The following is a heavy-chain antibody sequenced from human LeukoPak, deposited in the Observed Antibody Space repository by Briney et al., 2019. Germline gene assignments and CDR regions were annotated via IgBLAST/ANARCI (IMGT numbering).Heavy chain of an antibody. CDR1: GFTFSRYA. V-gene: IGHV3-23*01. CDR3: ARAPISSGSNYFDY. CDR2: IGVSDGST. J-gene: IGHJ4*02. Sequence: GGSLRLSCAASGFTFSRYAMSWVRQAPGKGLEWVSGIGVSDGSTYYADSVKGRFTISRDNAKNSLYLQMNSLRAEDTAVYYCARAPISSGSNYFDYWGQGTLVTVSS. D-gene: IGHD6-19*01.